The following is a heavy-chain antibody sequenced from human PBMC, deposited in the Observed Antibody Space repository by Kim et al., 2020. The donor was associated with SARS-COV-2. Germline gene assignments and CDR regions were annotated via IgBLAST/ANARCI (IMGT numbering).Heavy chain of an antibody. Sequence: FQGRVTMTRDTSTSTVYMELSSLRSEDTAVYYCARVGGVISGSYYDYMDVWGKGTTVTVSS. D-gene: IGHD3-16*02. V-gene: IGHV1-46*01. CDR3: ARVGGVISGSYYDYMDV. J-gene: IGHJ6*03.